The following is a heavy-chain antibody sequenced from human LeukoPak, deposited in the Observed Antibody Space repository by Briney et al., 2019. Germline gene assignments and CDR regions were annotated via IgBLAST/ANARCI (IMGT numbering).Heavy chain of an antibody. J-gene: IGHJ4*02. CDR1: GYTFTNFD. Sequence: ASVKVSCKGSGYTFTNFDINWVRQATGQGLEWMGWMNPNTGNAGYAQKFQDRVTITWDASITTAYMDLSSLRSEDTAVYYCARVGYSNSYDYWGQGTLVTVSS. CDR2: MNPNTGNA. D-gene: IGHD1-26*01. CDR3: ARVGYSNSYDY. V-gene: IGHV1-8*03.